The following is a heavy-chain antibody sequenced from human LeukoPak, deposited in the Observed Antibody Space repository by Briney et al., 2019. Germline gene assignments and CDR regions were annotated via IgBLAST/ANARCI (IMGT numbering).Heavy chain of an antibody. V-gene: IGHV3-23*01. J-gene: IGHJ1*01. CDR2: ISGSGGST. D-gene: IGHD3-22*01. CDR1: GFTFSSYA. Sequence: GGSLRLSCAASGFTFSSYAMSWVRQAPGKGLEWVSAISGSGGSTYYADSVKGRFTISRDNSKNTLYLQMNSLRAEDTAVYYCARLPYDSSGYFQHRGQGTLVTVSS. CDR3: ARLPYDSSGYFQH.